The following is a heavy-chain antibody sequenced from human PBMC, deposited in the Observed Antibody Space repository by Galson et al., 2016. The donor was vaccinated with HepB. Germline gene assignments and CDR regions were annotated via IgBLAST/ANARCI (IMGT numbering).Heavy chain of an antibody. V-gene: IGHV3-30*18. Sequence: SLRLSCAISGFTFSHYAMHWVRQAPGKGLECVALISHDGSDKFYAESVKGRFTISRENSKNTLDLQMKSLRSDDTASYYCAKDREWLRSTSDGIDVWGQGTKVTVSS. CDR1: GFTFSHYA. CDR3: AKDREWLRSTSDGIDV. D-gene: IGHD3-3*01. CDR2: ISHDGSDK. J-gene: IGHJ3*01.